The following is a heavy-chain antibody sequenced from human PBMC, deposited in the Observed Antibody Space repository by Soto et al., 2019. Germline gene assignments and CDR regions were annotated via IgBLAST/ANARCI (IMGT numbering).Heavy chain of an antibody. J-gene: IGHJ4*02. CDR2: INHFGSP. D-gene: IGHD3-3*01. Sequence: QVQLHQWGAGLLKPSETLSLTCGVYNGSFMGYYWTWVRQPPGKGLEWIGEINHFGSPNYNPSRKHRAAITIDPSKHQFSLSLRSLTAADTAVYYCASLNGGRFLDKGDYWGQGILVTVSS. V-gene: IGHV4-34*01. CDR3: ASLNGGRFLDKGDY. CDR1: NGSFMGYY.